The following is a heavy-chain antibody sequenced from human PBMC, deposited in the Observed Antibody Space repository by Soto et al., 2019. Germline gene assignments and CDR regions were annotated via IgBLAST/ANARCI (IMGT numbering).Heavy chain of an antibody. CDR2: MYYSVST. Sequence: QVQLQESGPGLVKPSQTLSLTCTVSGGSISTGGYYWSWIRQHPGKGLEWIGNMYYSVSTSYNPSLKSRVTISVDTSKDQYSLKLSSVTAADTAGYYCAVWELALRLEYWGQGTLVTVSS. CDR1: GGSISTGGYY. CDR3: AVWELALRLEY. J-gene: IGHJ4*02. V-gene: IGHV4-31*03. D-gene: IGHD3-16*02.